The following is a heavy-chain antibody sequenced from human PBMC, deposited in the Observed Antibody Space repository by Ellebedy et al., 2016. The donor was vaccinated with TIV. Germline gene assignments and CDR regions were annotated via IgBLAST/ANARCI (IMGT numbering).Heavy chain of an antibody. CDR3: ASLNHYYGSGSYYNVLFYYYGMDV. D-gene: IGHD3-10*01. Sequence: SVKVSCXASGYTFTAYYMHWVRQAPGQGLEWMGGIIPIFGTANYAQKFQGRVTITADESTSTAYMELSSLRSEDTAVYYCASLNHYYGSGSYYNVLFYYYGMDVWGQGTTVTVSS. CDR2: IIPIFGTA. V-gene: IGHV1-69*13. CDR1: GYTFTAYY. J-gene: IGHJ6*02.